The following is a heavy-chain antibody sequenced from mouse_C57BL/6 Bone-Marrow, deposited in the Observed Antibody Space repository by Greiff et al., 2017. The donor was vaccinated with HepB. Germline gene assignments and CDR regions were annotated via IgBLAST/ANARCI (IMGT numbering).Heavy chain of an antibody. V-gene: IGHV1-81*01. D-gene: IGHD1-1*01. CDR1: GYTFTSYG. J-gene: IGHJ1*03. Sequence: QVQLQQSGAELARPGASVKLSCKASGYTFTSYGISWVKQRTGQGLEWIGEIYPRSGNTYYNEKFKGKATLTADKSSSTAYMELRSLTSEDSAFYFCARRRLLPPWYFDVWGTGTTVTVSS. CDR3: ARRRLLPPWYFDV. CDR2: IYPRSGNT.